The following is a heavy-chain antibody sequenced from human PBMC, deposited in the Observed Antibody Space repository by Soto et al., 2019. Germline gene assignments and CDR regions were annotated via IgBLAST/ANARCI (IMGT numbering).Heavy chain of an antibody. V-gene: IGHV4-59*01. D-gene: IGHD6-6*01. J-gene: IGHJ6*02. CDR2: LYYSGST. CDR1: GGSISNYY. CDR3: ARAGSSSNYYYGMDV. Sequence: QVQLQQSGPGLVKPSETLSLTCTVSGGSISNYYWSWIRQPPGKGLEWIGYLYYSGSTKYNPSLNSRVTISVDTSKNQFSLKLSSVTAADTAVYFCARAGSSSNYYYGMDVWGQGTTVTVSS.